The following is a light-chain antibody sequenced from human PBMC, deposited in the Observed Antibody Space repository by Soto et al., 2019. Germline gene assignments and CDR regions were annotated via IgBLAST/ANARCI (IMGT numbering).Light chain of an antibody. J-gene: IGKJ1*01. Sequence: DIQMTQSPSSVSAPVGDRVTITCRASQGISSWLAWYQHKPVKAPKLLIYAASSLQSGVPSRFSDSGSGTDFTLTISRLQPEDFATYYFQQVNSFPWTCGHGTKVEIK. V-gene: IGKV1-12*01. CDR2: AAS. CDR1: QGISSW. CDR3: QQVNSFPWT.